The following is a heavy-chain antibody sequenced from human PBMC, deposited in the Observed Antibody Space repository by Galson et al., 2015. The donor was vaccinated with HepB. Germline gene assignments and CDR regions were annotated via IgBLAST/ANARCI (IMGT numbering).Heavy chain of an antibody. V-gene: IGHV2-5*02. D-gene: IGHD3-3*01. CDR3: AHRHIETIFGVVLKGYAFEF. CDR1: GFSLSTSGVG. CDR2: IYWDDDK. Sequence: PALVKPTQTLTLTCTFSGFSLSTSGVGVNWIRQPPGKAPEWLALIYWDDDKRYNPSLKGRVTISKDTSKNEVVLKMTDLDPLDTATYYCAHRHIETIFGVVLKGYAFEFWGRGTLVTVSS. J-gene: IGHJ3*01.